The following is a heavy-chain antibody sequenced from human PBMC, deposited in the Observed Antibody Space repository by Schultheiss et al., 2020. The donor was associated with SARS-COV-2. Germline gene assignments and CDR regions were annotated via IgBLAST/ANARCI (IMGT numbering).Heavy chain of an antibody. CDR2: ISYDGSNK. CDR3: ARTSPRDGSGSLDY. Sequence: GGSLRLSCAASGFTFSSYAMHWVRQAPGKGLEWVAVISYDGSNKYYADSVKGRFTISRDNSKNSLYLQMNSLRAEDTAVYYCARTSPRDGSGSLDYWGQGTLVTVSS. V-gene: IGHV3-30*04. J-gene: IGHJ4*02. D-gene: IGHD3-10*01. CDR1: GFTFSSYA.